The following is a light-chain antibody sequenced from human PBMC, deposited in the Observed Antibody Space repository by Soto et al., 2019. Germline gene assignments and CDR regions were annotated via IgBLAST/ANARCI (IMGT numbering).Light chain of an antibody. V-gene: IGKV3-20*01. CDR1: QSINSRY. Sequence: EIVLTQSPGTLSLSPGERATLSCRASQSINSRYLAWYQQKPGQAPSLLIYGASSRATGIPDRFSGSGSGTDFTLTISRLEPEDFAVYYCQQFGSSPGFTFGPGTKVDIK. J-gene: IGKJ3*01. CDR3: QQFGSSPGFT. CDR2: GAS.